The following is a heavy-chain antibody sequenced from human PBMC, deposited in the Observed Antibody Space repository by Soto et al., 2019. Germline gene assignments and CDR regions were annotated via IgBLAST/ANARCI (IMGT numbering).Heavy chain of an antibody. D-gene: IGHD3-10*01. CDR1: GFTFSSYA. CDR3: ARSRLLWFGELLYP. CDR2: ISSNGGST. V-gene: IGHV3-64*01. J-gene: IGHJ5*02. Sequence: PGGSLRLSCAASGFTFSSYAMHWVRQAPGKGLEYVSAISSNGGSTYYANSVKGRFTISRDNSKNTLYLQMGSLRAEDMAVYYCARSRLLWFGELLYPWGQGTLVTVSS.